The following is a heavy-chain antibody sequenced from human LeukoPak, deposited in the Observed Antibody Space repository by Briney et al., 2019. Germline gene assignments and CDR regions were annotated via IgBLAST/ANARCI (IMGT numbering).Heavy chain of an antibody. CDR2: IGIRGDT. V-gene: IGHV3-13*01. D-gene: IGHD6-19*01. CDR3: ARGGIQVSGIDEFDY. J-gene: IGHJ4*02. CDR1: GFTFIDYD. Sequence: GSLRLSCAASGFTFIDYDMPWVRQGIGKGLEWVSAIGIRGDTHYSGSVKGRFTISRENAESSLYLQMNSLRAEDTAVYYCARGGIQVSGIDEFDYWGQGTLVTVSS.